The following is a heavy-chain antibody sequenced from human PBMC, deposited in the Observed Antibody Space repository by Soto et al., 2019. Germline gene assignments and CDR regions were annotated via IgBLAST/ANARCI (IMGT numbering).Heavy chain of an antibody. CDR3: ARSNYYDSSGYYYFDY. J-gene: IGHJ4*02. D-gene: IGHD3-22*01. CDR1: AGTLIRYA. Sequence: GXAVKGSCTASAGTLIRYAIVWVRRSAGQGLEWMGGIIPIFGTTRHAQKFQGRVTSSADESTSTVHMELSRLTSEDTALYFCARSNYYDSSGYYYFDYCGQRTPVTVSS. CDR2: IIPIFGTT. V-gene: IGHV1-69*01.